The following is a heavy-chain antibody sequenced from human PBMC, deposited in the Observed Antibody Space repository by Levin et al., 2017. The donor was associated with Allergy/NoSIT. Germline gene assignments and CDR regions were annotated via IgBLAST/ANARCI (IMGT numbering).Heavy chain of an antibody. CDR1: GFSLRTSEVG. CDR2: IYWDEDK. Sequence: GSGPTLVKPTQTLTLTCTFSGFSLRTSEVGVGWIRQPPGKALEWLALIYWDEDKRYSPSLKSRLTITKVTSTNQVVLTMTNMDPLDTATYFCAHRRSGSYFAYWGQGILVTVSS. CDR3: AHRRSGSYFAY. V-gene: IGHV2-5*02. D-gene: IGHD6-25*01. J-gene: IGHJ4*02.